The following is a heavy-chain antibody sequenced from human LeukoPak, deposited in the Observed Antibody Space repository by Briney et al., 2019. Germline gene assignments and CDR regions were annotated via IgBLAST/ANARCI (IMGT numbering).Heavy chain of an antibody. CDR1: GFTFSSYG. V-gene: IGHV3-30*02. J-gene: IGHJ5*02. D-gene: IGHD3-3*01. CDR3: AKNQEFRVRSGPVLWFDP. CDR2: IRYDGSNK. Sequence: PGGSLRLSCAASGFTFSSYGMHWVRQAPGKGLEWVAFIRYDGSNKYYADSVKGRFTISRDNSKNTLYLQMNSLRAEDTAVYYCAKNQEFRVRSGPVLWFDPWGQGTLVTVSS.